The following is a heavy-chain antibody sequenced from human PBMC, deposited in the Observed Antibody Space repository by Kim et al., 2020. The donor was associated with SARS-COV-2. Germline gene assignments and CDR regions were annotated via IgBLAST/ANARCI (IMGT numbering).Heavy chain of an antibody. CDR3: VREGCTSSCYNDY. V-gene: IGHV3-74*01. J-gene: IGHJ4*02. D-gene: IGHD2-2*02. CDR1: GFAFSTYW. Sequence: GGSLRLSCAASGFAFSTYWMHWVRQAPGKGLVWVSHINSDGGQTKYVDSVKGRFTISRDNARNTLYLEMNSLRAEDTAVYYCVREGCTSSCYNDYWGQGTLVTVSS. CDR2: INSDGGQT.